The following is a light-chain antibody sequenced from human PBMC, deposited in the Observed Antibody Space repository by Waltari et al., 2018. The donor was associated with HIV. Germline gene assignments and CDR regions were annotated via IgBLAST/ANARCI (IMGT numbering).Light chain of an antibody. CDR2: EVS. Sequence: QSALTQPPSASGSPGQSVTISCTGTSSDVGGYNYVSWYQQHPGKAPKLMIYEVSKRPSGVPDRFSGSKSGNTASLTVSWLQAEDEADYYCSSYAASNVVFGGGTKLTVL. V-gene: IGLV2-8*01. CDR1: SSDVGGYNY. J-gene: IGLJ2*01. CDR3: SSYAASNVV.